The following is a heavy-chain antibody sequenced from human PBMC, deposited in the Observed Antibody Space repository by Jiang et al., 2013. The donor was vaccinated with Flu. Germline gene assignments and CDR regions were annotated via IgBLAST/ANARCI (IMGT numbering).Heavy chain of an antibody. V-gene: IGHV3-30*02. CDR1: GFIFSSYA. D-gene: IGHD6-19*01. CDR3: AKEQGRGIAVAEAFDY. CDR2: IRFDEKSK. J-gene: IGHJ4*02. Sequence: VQLLESGGGVVQPGGSLRLSCAASGFIFSSYAMHWVRQAPGKGLEWVAFIRFDEKSKYYADSVKGRFTVSRDNSKNTLYLQMSSLRAEDTAVYYCAKEQGRGIAVAEAFDYWGRGTLVTVSS.